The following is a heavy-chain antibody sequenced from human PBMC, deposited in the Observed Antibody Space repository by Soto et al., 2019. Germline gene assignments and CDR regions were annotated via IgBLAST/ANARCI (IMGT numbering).Heavy chain of an antibody. CDR2: IHPSGGGS. V-gene: IGHV1-46*02. CDR1: GYPFNTYY. Sequence: ASVKVSCKSSGYPFNTYYLHWVRQAPGQGLEWMGMIHPSGGGSTYAQKFLGRVTMTMDSSTSTVFLELTSLRSADTAVYYCARGGHIAVVTDSFDSWG. CDR3: ARGGHIAVVTDSFDS. D-gene: IGHD2-21*02. J-gene: IGHJ4*01.